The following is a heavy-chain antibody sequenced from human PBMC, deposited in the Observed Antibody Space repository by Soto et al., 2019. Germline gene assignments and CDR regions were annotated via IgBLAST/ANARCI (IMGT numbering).Heavy chain of an antibody. D-gene: IGHD4-17*01. CDR3: AKDRRYGDYWAIDY. Sequence: HPGGSLRLSCAASGFTFSSYGMHWVRQAPGKGLEWVAVISYDGSNKYYADSVKGRFTISRDNSKNTLYLQMNSLRAEDTAVYYCAKDRRYGDYWAIDYWGQGXLVTVYS. V-gene: IGHV3-30*18. J-gene: IGHJ4*02. CDR2: ISYDGSNK. CDR1: GFTFSSYG.